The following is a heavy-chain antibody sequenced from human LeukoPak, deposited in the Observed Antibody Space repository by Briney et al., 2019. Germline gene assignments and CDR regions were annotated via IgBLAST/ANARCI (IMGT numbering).Heavy chain of an antibody. CDR1: GFTFSSYV. J-gene: IGHJ4*02. CDR2: ISYDGSNK. CDR3: AKQNLVGYCGGDCYFDY. V-gene: IGHV3-30*18. D-gene: IGHD2-21*02. Sequence: GRSLRLSCAASGFTFSSYVMHWVRQAPGKGLEWVAVISYDGSNKYYADSVKGRFTISRDNSKNTLYLQMDSLRAEDTAVYYCAKQNLVGYCGGDCYFDYWGQGTLVTVSS.